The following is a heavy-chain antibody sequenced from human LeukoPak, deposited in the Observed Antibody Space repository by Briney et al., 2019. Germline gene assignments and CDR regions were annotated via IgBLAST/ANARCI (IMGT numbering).Heavy chain of an antibody. J-gene: IGHJ4*02. V-gene: IGHV3-30*18. D-gene: IGHD6-19*01. CDR1: GFTFNSYG. Sequence: PGRSLRLSCAASGFTFNSYGMHWVRQAPGKGLEWVAVISYDGSNKYYADSVKGRFTISRDNSKNTLYLQMNSLRAEDTAVYYCAKGAVAGTVFDYWGQGTLVTVSS. CDR3: AKGAVAGTVFDY. CDR2: ISYDGSNK.